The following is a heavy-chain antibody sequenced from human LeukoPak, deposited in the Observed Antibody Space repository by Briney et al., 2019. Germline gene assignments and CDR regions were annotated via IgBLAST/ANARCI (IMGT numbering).Heavy chain of an antibody. V-gene: IGHV3-7*01. CDR2: IKPDGGHQ. D-gene: IGHD2-15*01. Sequence: TGGSLRLSCAASGLTFSDYWMSWVRQAPGKGLEWVANIKPDGGHQNYVDSVKGRFTISRDNAKNSLYLQMNSLRAEDTAIYYCASTFPYWGGGSCALGGQGTLVTISS. CDR3: ASTFPYWGGGSCAL. CDR1: GLTFSDYW. J-gene: IGHJ4*02.